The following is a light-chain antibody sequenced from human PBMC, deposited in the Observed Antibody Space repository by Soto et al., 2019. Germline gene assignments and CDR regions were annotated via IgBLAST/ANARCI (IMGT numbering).Light chain of an antibody. CDR2: GAS. Sequence: EIVMTQSAATLSGSPGERASLSWGASQSVSSYLAWYQRKPGQAPRLLIYGASTRATGIPARFSGSGSGTEFILTISSLQSEDFAVYYCQQYSKWPLTFGGGTKVDIK. CDR1: QSVSSY. V-gene: IGKV3-15*01. J-gene: IGKJ4*01. CDR3: QQYSKWPLT.